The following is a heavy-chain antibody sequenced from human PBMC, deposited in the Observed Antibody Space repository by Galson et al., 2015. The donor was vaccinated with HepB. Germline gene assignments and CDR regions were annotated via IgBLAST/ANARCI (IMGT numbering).Heavy chain of an antibody. J-gene: IGHJ4*02. CDR3: ARDGRSSSYPDY. D-gene: IGHD6-13*01. V-gene: IGHV1-69*04. CDR1: EGTFSSYT. CDR2: IIPILGIA. Sequence: SVKVSCKASEGTFSSYTISWVRQAPGQGLEWMGRIIPILGIANYAQKFQGRVTITADKSTSTAYMELSSLRSEDTAVYYCARDGRSSSYPDYWGQGTLVTVSS.